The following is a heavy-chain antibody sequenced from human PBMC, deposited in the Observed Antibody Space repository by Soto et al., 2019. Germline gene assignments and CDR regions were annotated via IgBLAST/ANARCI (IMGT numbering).Heavy chain of an antibody. V-gene: IGHV4-34*01. Sequence: PSETLSLTCAVYGGSFGGYYWSWIRQPPGKGLEWIGEINHSGSTNYNPSLKSRVTISVDTSKNQFSLKLSSVTAADTAVYYCARGGYLTRRSKVDYWGQGTLVTVSS. D-gene: IGHD3-16*02. CDR1: GGSFGGYY. CDR3: ARGGYLTRRSKVDY. CDR2: INHSGST. J-gene: IGHJ4*02.